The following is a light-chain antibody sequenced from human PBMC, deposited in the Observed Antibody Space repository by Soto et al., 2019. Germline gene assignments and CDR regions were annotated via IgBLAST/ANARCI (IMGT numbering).Light chain of an antibody. V-gene: IGLV2-14*01. CDR1: SSDVGGYKY. CDR2: EVS. Sequence: QSVLTQPASVSGSPGQSITISCTGTSSDVGGYKYVPWYQQHPGKAPKLMIYEVSNRPSGVSNRFSGSKSGNTASLTISGLQADDEADYYCCSLTTSHTYVFGSGTKVTVL. J-gene: IGLJ1*01. CDR3: CSLTTSHTYV.